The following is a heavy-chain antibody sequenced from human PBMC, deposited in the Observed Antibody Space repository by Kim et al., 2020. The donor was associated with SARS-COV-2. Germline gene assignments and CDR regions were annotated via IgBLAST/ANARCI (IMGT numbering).Heavy chain of an antibody. D-gene: IGHD6-6*01. J-gene: IGHJ1*01. CDR1: GFTFVGNA. V-gene: IGHV3-23*01. CDR2: IDGSGAYT. CDR3: VGHGSASG. Sequence: GGSLRLSCVASGFTFVGNAVSWVRQAPGKGLQWVSDIDGSGAYTYYADFVEGRFTVSRDNSKNTFYLQLNSLRAEDTAIYYCVGHGSASGWGQGTLVTVS.